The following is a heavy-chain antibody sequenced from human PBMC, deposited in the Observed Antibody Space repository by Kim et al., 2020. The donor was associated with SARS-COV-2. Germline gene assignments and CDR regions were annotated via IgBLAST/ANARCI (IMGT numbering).Heavy chain of an antibody. CDR2: ISGSGGST. CDR3: AKDERWELQGGPYYYYYGMDV. CDR1: GFTFSSYA. V-gene: IGHV3-23*01. D-gene: IGHD1-26*01. J-gene: IGHJ6*02. Sequence: GGSLRLSCAASGFTFSSYAMSWVRQAPGKGLEWVSAISGSGGSTYYADSVKGRFNISRDNSKNTLYLQMNSLRAEDTAVYYCAKDERWELQGGPYYYYYGMDVWGQGPTVTVSS.